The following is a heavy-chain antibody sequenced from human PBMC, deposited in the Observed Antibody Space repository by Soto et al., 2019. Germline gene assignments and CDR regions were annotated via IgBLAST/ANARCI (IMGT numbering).Heavy chain of an antibody. CDR2: INPNGGST. J-gene: IGHJ4*02. D-gene: IGHD5-18*01. CDR1: GYTFTHYY. CDR3: ATSVNSAMAFDY. Sequence: QVQLVQSGAEVKKPGAPVKVSCKASGYTFTHYYIHWVRQAPGQGLEWMGIINPNGGSTTYAQKFRAGFTMTRDTSTSTVYMELSSLRSEDSVVYYSATSVNSAMAFDYWGQGTLVTVSS. V-gene: IGHV1-46*01.